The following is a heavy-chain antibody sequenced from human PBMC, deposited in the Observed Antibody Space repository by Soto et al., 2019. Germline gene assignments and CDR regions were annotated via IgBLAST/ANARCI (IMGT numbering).Heavy chain of an antibody. J-gene: IGHJ4*02. CDR3: ALPDYYDSSGYYY. Sequence: PGGSLRLSCAASGFTFSSYWMSWVRQAPGKGLEWVANIKQDGSEKYYVDSVKGRFTISRDNAKNSLYLQMNSLRAEDTAVYYCALPDYYDSSGYYYWGQGTLVTVSS. CDR1: GFTFSSYW. CDR2: IKQDGSEK. V-gene: IGHV3-7*01. D-gene: IGHD3-22*01.